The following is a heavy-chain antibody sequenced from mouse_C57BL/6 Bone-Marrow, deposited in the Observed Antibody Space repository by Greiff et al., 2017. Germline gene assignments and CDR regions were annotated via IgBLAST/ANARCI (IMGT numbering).Heavy chain of an antibody. CDR3: ARQALRSGDY. CDR2: IRSGGSYT. Sequence: EVMLVESGGDLVKPGGSLKLSCAASGFTFSSYGMSWVRQTPDKRLEWVATIRSGGSYTYYPDSVKGRFTISRDNAKNTLYLQMSSLKSEDTAMYYCARQALRSGDYWGQGTSVTDSS. J-gene: IGHJ4*01. V-gene: IGHV5-6*01. CDR1: GFTFSSYG.